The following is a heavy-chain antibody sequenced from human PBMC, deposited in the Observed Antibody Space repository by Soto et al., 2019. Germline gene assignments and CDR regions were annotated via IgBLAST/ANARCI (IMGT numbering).Heavy chain of an antibody. CDR2: FNPSSGET. CDR3: VRGLKWRELDY. Sequence: ASVKVSCKASGYTFIDYFIQWVRQAPGQGLEWMGWFNPSSGETIYAQKFQGRGTMTRDTSISTAYMDLITLRSDDTAIYYCVRGLKWRELDYWGQGTPVTVSS. CDR1: GYTFIDYF. J-gene: IGHJ4*02. D-gene: IGHD2-15*01. V-gene: IGHV1-2*02.